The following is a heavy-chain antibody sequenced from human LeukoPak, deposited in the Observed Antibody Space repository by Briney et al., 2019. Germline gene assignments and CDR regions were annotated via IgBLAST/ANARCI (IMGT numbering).Heavy chain of an antibody. CDR2: ISDPHSGSQT. CDR1: GFTFSRYT. J-gene: IGHJ4*02. V-gene: IGHV3-23*01. D-gene: IGHD2-15*01. Sequence: GGSLRLSCAASGFTFSRYTMNGVRQALGQGLEWVSTISDPHSGSQTHYADSVKGRFTISRDDSQNTVYLQMDSLRAEDTAVYYCTTRLQHHFGYWGQGTQVTVSS. CDR3: TTRLQHHFGY.